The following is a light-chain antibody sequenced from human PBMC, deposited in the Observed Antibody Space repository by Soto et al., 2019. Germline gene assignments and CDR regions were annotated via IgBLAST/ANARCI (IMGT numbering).Light chain of an antibody. J-gene: IGKJ3*01. Sequence: DIVMTQSPLSLPVTPGEPASISCRSSQSLLHSNGYNYLVWYLQKPGQSPQLLIFLGSYRASGVPDRFSGSGSGTDFTLKISRVEAEDVGVYYCMQTLQILFTFGPGTKVDIK. CDR3: MQTLQILFT. CDR1: QSLLHSNGYNY. CDR2: LGS. V-gene: IGKV2-28*01.